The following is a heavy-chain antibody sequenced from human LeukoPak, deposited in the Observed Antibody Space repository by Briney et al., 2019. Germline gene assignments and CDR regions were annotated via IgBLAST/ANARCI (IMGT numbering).Heavy chain of an antibody. V-gene: IGHV1-69*13. D-gene: IGHD2-2*01. CDR3: ARAQDIVVVPAAIDPYYYGMDV. J-gene: IGHJ6*04. CDR2: IIPIFGTA. CDR1: GGTFSSYA. Sequence: SVKVSCKASGGTFSSYAISWVRQAPGQGLEWMGGIIPIFGTANYAQKFQGRVTITADESTSTVYMELSSLRSEDTAVYYCARAQDIVVVPAAIDPYYYGMDVWGKGTTVTVSS.